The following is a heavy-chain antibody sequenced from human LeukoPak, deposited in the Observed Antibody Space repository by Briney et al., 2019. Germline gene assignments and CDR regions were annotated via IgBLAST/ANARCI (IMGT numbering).Heavy chain of an antibody. Sequence: GGSLRLSCAASGFTFSSYSMNWVRQAPGKGLEWVSYISSSSSTIYYADSVKGRFTISRDNAKNSLYLQMNSLGAEDSAVYYCAREGSSSEGDYWGQGTLVTVSS. J-gene: IGHJ4*02. D-gene: IGHD6-6*01. CDR3: AREGSSSEGDY. CDR1: GFTFSSYS. CDR2: ISSSSSTI. V-gene: IGHV3-48*01.